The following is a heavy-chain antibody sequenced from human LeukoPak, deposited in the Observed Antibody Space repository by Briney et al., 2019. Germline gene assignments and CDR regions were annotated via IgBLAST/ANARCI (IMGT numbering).Heavy chain of an antibody. D-gene: IGHD3-22*01. Sequence: GGSLRLSCAASGFTFSGYGIHWVRQAPGKGLEWVAIIWSGGTNKYYADSVKGRFTISRDNSKNTLYPQMDSLRAEDTALYYCARTHYDGGGYYKFDSWGQGTLVTVSS. V-gene: IGHV3-33*01. CDR2: IWSGGTNK. J-gene: IGHJ4*02. CDR1: GFTFSGYG. CDR3: ARTHYDGGGYYKFDS.